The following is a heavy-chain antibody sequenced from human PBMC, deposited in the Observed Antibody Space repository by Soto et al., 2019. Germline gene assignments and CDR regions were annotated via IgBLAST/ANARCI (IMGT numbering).Heavy chain of an antibody. J-gene: IGHJ5*02. CDR1: GGSFSGYY. CDR3: ASRERQLRLPFHP. CDR2: INHSGST. Sequence: QVQLQQWGAGLLKPSETLSLTCAVYGGSFSGYYWSWIRQPPGKGLEWIGEINHSGSTNYNPSLKSRVTISVDTSKNQFSLKLSSVTAADTAVYYCASRERQLRLPFHPWGQGTLVTVSS. V-gene: IGHV4-34*01.